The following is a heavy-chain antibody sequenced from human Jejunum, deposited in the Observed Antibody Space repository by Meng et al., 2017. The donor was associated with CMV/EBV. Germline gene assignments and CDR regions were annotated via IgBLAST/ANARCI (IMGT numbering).Heavy chain of an antibody. Sequence: QVQLGQSGAGVKKPGSSVKVACKTSGGSFSTHTFSWVRQAPGQGLEWMGGLIAVFDKTKAAPRFQDRVTFTADESTSTAYMELSSLTFDDTAVYFCARGRRNEPLFDYWGQGTLVTVSS. CDR1: GGSFSTHT. J-gene: IGHJ4*02. V-gene: IGHV1-69*13. CDR2: LIAVFDKT. D-gene: IGHD1-14*01. CDR3: ARGRRNEPLFDY.